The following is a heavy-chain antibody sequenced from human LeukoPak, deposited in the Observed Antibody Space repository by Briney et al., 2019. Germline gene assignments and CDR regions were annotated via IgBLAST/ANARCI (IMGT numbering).Heavy chain of an antibody. CDR2: XYYDGRNK. CDR3: ATDRSLSYFDH. J-gene: IGHJ4*02. CDR1: GLTXKXYX. V-gene: IGHV3-33*01. Sequence: PGTSLRLSCAASGLTXKXYXXXWVXXXPGXXXXXVSIXYYDGRNKYYADSVKGRFTVSRDNSKNTLYLQMNSLRDEDTAVYXCATDRSLSYFDHWGQGTLVTVSS.